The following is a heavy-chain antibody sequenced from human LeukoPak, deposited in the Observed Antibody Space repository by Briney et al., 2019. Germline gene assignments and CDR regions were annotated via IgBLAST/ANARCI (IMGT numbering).Heavy chain of an antibody. J-gene: IGHJ4*02. CDR2: ISGSGGST. D-gene: IGHD3-10*01. CDR1: GFTFSRYA. V-gene: IGHV3-23*01. CDR3: AKPKIAYGSGSYPFDY. Sequence: PGGSLRLSCAASGFTFSRYAMSWVRQAPGKGLEWVSAISGSGGSTNYADSVKGRFTISRDNSKNTLYLQMNSLRAEDTAVYYCAKPKIAYGSGSYPFDYWGQGTLVTVSS.